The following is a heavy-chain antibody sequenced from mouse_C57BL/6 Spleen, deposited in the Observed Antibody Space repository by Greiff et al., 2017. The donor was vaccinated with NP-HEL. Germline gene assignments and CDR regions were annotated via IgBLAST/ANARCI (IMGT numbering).Heavy chain of an antibody. J-gene: IGHJ4*01. D-gene: IGHD1-1*01. CDR3: ARQGTTVVATPYYYAMDY. CDR2: ISYDGSN. Sequence: EVQLQESGPGLVKPSQSLSLTCSVTGYSITSGYYWNWIRQFPGNKLEWMGYISYDGSNNYNPSLKNRISITRDTSKNQFFLKLNSVTTEDTATYDCARQGTTVVATPYYYAMDYWGQGTSVTVSA. CDR1: GYSITSGYY. V-gene: IGHV3-6*01.